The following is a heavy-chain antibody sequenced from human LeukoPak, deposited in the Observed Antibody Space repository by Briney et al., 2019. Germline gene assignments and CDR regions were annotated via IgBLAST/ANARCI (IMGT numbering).Heavy chain of an antibody. Sequence: SETLSLTCTVSGGSISSSSYYWGWIRQPPGKGLEWIGSIYYSGSTNFNPSLKSRVTMSVDTSKNQFSLKLSSVTAADTAVYYCARGSGSGNYYKYYFDYWGQGTLVTVSS. CDR3: ARGSGSGNYYKYYFDY. D-gene: IGHD3-10*01. CDR2: IYYSGST. CDR1: GGSISSSSYY. J-gene: IGHJ4*02. V-gene: IGHV4-39*07.